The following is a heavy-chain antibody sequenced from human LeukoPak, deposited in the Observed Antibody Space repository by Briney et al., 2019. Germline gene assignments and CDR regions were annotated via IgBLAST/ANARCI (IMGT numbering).Heavy chain of an antibody. J-gene: IGHJ3*02. Sequence: SETLSLTCTVSGGSISSSSYYWGWIRQPPGKGLEWIGSIYHSGSTYYNPSLKSRVTIAVETSKNQFSLKLSSVTAADTAVYYCARVTQTIVVVVAATPNGAFDIWGQGTMVTVSS. D-gene: IGHD2-15*01. CDR3: ARVTQTIVVVVAATPNGAFDI. CDR2: IYHSGST. V-gene: IGHV4-39*07. CDR1: GGSISSSSYY.